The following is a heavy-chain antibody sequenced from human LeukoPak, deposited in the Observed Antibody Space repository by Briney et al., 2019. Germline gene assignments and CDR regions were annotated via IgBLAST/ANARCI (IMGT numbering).Heavy chain of an antibody. CDR2: IIPIFGTA. V-gene: IGHV1-69*13. CDR1: GGTFSSYA. D-gene: IGHD2-2*02. Sequence: SVKVSCKASGGTFSSYAISWVRQAPGQGLEWMGGIIPIFGTANYAQKFQGRVTITADESTSTAYMELSSLRSEDTAVYYCAGVVPAAIPQPDYWGQGTLVTVS. J-gene: IGHJ4*02. CDR3: AGVVPAAIPQPDY.